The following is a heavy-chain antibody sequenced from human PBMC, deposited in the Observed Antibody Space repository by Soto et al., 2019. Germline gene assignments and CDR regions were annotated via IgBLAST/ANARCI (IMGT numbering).Heavy chain of an antibody. CDR1: GGTFSSYA. V-gene: IGHV1-69*01. D-gene: IGHD5-18*01. CDR2: IIPIFGTA. CDR3: ASTHLSGYSYGKNWFDP. J-gene: IGHJ5*02. Sequence: QVQLVQSGAEVKKPGSSVKVSCKASGGTFSSYAISWVRQAPGQGLEWMGGIIPIFGTANYAQKFQGRVTITADESTSTAYMELSSLRSEDTAVYYCASTHLSGYSYGKNWFDPWGQGTLVTVSS.